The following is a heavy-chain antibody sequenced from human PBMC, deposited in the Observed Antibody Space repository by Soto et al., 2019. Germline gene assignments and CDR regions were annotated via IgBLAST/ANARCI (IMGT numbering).Heavy chain of an antibody. J-gene: IGHJ4*02. CDR2: ISSNGGNT. CDR1: GSTFSSYA. CDR3: VKGKERSGTTRIDY. Sequence: GGSPRLSCSASGSTFSSYAMHWVRQAPGKGLEYVSAISSNGGNTYYADSVKDRFTISRDNSKNTVYLQMSSLRAEDTAVYYCVKGKERSGTTRIDYWGQGT. D-gene: IGHD1-1*01. V-gene: IGHV3-64D*06.